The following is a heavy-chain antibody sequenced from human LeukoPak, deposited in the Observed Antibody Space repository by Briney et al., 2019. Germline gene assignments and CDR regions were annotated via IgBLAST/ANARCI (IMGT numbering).Heavy chain of an antibody. V-gene: IGHV1-24*01. J-gene: IGHJ4*02. Sequence: ASVKVSCKVSGYTLTELSMHWVRQAPGKGLEWMGGFDPEDGETIYAQKFQGRVTMTEDTSTDTAYMELSSLRSEDTAVYYCATNYYDSSGYYFGFLVYWGQGTLVTVSS. CDR3: ATNYYDSSGYYFGFLVY. D-gene: IGHD3-22*01. CDR2: FDPEDGET. CDR1: GYTLTELS.